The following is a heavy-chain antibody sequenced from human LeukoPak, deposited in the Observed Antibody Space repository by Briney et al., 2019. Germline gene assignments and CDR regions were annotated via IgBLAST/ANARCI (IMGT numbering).Heavy chain of an antibody. CDR3: ATVVPAAKGEEWFDP. Sequence: ASVKVSCKASGYTFTSYYMHWVRQAPGKGLEWMGGFDPEDGETIYAQKFQGRVTMTEDTSTDTAYMELSSLRSEDTAVYYCATVVPAAKGEEWFDPWGQGTLVTVSS. D-gene: IGHD2-2*01. J-gene: IGHJ5*02. V-gene: IGHV1-24*01. CDR2: FDPEDGET. CDR1: GYTFTSYY.